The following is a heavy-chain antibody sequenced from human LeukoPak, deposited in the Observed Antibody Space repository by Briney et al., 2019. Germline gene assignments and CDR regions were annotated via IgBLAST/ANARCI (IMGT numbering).Heavy chain of an antibody. D-gene: IGHD6-19*01. CDR2: LSDGGDNT. J-gene: IGHJ4*02. V-gene: IGHV3-23*01. Sequence: GGSLRLSCAASGFTFSNFAMSWVRQAPGKGLEWVSALSDGGDNTYYPDSVKGRFTISRDNSKSTLYLQINSLRAEDTAVYYCAKDGNPGYSSGWYDYWGQGALVTVSS. CDR3: AKDGNPGYSSGWYDY. CDR1: GFTFSNFA.